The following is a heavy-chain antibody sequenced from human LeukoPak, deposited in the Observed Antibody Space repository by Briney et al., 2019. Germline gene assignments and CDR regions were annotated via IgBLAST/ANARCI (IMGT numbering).Heavy chain of an antibody. CDR1: GFTFDDHG. Sequence: GGSLRLSCAASGFTFDDHGMTWVRQAPGKGLEWVANIKQDGSEKYYVDSVKGRFTISRDNAKNSLYLQMNSLRAEDTAVYYCARDPSGRPYDYWGQGTLVTVSS. CDR2: IKQDGSEK. V-gene: IGHV3-7*01. CDR3: ARDPSGRPYDY. J-gene: IGHJ4*02. D-gene: IGHD3-10*01.